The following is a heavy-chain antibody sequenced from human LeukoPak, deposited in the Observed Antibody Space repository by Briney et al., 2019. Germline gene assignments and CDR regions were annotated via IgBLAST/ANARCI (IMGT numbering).Heavy chain of an antibody. CDR3: ARGWGPTGLDY. J-gene: IGHJ4*02. CDR2: INPGDGST. CDR1: GYTFSLYY. V-gene: IGHV1-46*01. Sequence: ASVKVSCKASGYTFSLYYLHWVRQAPGQGPEWMGMINPGDGSTTYRQKFQGRVTMTRDMSTRTVYMELSGLRFDDTAVYYCARGWGPTGLDYWGQGTLVTVSS. D-gene: IGHD3-9*01.